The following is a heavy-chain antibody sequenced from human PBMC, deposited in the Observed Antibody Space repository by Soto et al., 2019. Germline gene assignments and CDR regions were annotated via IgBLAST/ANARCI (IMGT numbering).Heavy chain of an antibody. V-gene: IGHV3-23*01. CDR1: GFTLSSSA. Sequence: EVQLLESGGGVEQPGGSLRLSCTTSGFTLSSSAMSWARQAPGRGLEWVSVIGGTDGTTYYADSVRGRFTISRYNSQNTLYLQMNSLRAEDTAVYYCAKYKQVYDWFDPWGQGTLVTVSS. J-gene: IGHJ5*02. CDR3: AKYKQVYDWFDP. D-gene: IGHD2-8*01. CDR2: IGGTDGTT.